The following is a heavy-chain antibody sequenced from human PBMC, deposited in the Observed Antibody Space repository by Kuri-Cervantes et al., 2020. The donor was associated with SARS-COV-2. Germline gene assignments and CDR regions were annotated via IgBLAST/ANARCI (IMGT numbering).Heavy chain of an antibody. J-gene: IGHJ4*02. CDR1: GFTFSSYA. D-gene: IGHD2-21*01. CDR2: ISGSGGST. V-gene: IGHV3-23*01. Sequence: GGSLRLSCAASGFTFSSYAMSWVRQAPGKGLEWVSAISGSGGSTYYADSVKGRFTISRDNSKNTLYLQMNSLRTEDTAVYYCAKTPIVVVIAITYYFDYWGQGTLVPVSS. CDR3: AKTPIVVVIAITYYFDY.